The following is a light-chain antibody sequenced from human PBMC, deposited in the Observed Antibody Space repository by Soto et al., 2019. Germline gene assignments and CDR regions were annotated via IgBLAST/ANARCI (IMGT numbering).Light chain of an antibody. Sequence: DIQITQSPSSLSSSVVDRFTITCRASQGISNYLAWYQQKPGKVPKLLIYAASTLQSGVPSRFSGSGSETDFTLTISSLQPEDVATYYCQKYNSAPQTFGGGTKVDIK. J-gene: IGKJ4*01. V-gene: IGKV1-27*01. CDR1: QGISNY. CDR3: QKYNSAPQT. CDR2: AAS.